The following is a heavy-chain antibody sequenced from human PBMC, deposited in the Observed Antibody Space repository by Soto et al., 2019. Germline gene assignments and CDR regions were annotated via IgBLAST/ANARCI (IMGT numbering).Heavy chain of an antibody. Sequence: QVQLQESGPGLVRPSGTLSLTCDVSGDSISSFNWWSWVRQPPGKGLEWIGEMYHSGSTNYNPSLTSRVTISVDKSTYQFVLYLTSVTAADTAVYSCASLHMSTVGGHVYMPFDMWGQGRMVTVSS. J-gene: IGHJ3*02. V-gene: IGHV4-4*02. CDR1: GDSISSFNW. CDR2: MYHSGST. CDR3: ASLHMSTVGGHVYMPFDM. D-gene: IGHD3-16*01.